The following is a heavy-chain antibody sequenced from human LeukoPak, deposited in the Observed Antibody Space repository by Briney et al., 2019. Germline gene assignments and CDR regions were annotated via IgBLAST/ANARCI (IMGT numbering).Heavy chain of an antibody. CDR1: GFTFSSYSMN. V-gene: IGHV4-59*05. J-gene: IGHJ4*02. CDR3: ARYWGAYDNSGAYFDY. D-gene: IGHD3-22*01. CDR2: IYYSGST. Sequence: PGGSLRLSCAASGFTFSSYSMNWVRQAPGKGLEWIATIYYSGSTYYNPSVKSRVTISVDTSKNQFSLKLSSVTAADTAMYYCARYWGAYDNSGAYFDYWGQGTLVTVSS.